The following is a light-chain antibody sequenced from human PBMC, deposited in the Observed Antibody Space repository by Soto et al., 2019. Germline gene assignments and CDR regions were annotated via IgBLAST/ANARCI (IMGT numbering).Light chain of an antibody. CDR3: MQSTQFPHT. CDR1: RSLEHSDGNTY. Sequence: DVVLTQTPLSSPVTLGQPASISCRSSRSLEHSDGNTYLSWLHQRPGQPPRLLLYKISNRFSGVPGGYSGSGAGTGFTLKISRVEAEDVGIYYCMQSTQFPHTFGGGTKVEI. J-gene: IGKJ4*01. V-gene: IGKV2-24*01. CDR2: KIS.